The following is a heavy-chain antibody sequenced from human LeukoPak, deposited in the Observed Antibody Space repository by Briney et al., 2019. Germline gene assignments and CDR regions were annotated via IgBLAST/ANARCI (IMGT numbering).Heavy chain of an antibody. CDR3: ARDLLYCSSTSCHNNWFDP. CDR1: GGSISSGDYY. D-gene: IGHD2-2*01. J-gene: IGHJ5*02. V-gene: IGHV4-30-4*08. CDR2: IYYSGST. Sequence: SETLSLTCTVSGGSISSGDYYWSWIRQPPGKGLEWIGYIYYSGSTYYNPSIKSRVTISVDTSKSQFSLKLSSVTAADTAVYYCARDLLYCSSTSCHNNWFDPWGQGTLVTVSS.